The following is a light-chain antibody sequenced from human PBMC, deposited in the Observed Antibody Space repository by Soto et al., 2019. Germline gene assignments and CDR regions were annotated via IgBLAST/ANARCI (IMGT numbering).Light chain of an antibody. J-gene: IGKJ1*01. Sequence: EIGMTQSPATLSVSPGERATLSCRASESVSSNLAWYQQKPGQAPRLLIYGASTRATGIPARISGSGSGTEFTLTISSLQSEGFAVYYCQQYNKWRTFGQGTKVEVK. CDR3: QQYNKWRT. CDR1: ESVSSN. V-gene: IGKV3-15*01. CDR2: GAS.